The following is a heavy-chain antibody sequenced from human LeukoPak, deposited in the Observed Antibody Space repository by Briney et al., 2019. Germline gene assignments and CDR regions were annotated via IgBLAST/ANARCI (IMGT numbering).Heavy chain of an antibody. CDR1: GFTFSSYG. CDR2: IWYDGSNK. J-gene: IGHJ4*02. Sequence: PGRSLRLSCAASGFTFSSYGMHWVRQAPGKGLEWVAVIWYDGSNKYYADSVKGRFTISRDNSKNTLYLQMNSLRAEDTAVYYCARNEYSSSGRVVDYWGQGTLVTVSS. CDR3: ARNEYSSSGRVVDY. V-gene: IGHV3-33*01. D-gene: IGHD6-6*01.